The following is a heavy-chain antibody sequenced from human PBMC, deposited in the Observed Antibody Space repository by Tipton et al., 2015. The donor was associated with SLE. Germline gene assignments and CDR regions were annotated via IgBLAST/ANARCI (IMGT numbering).Heavy chain of an antibody. V-gene: IGHV4-4*07. Sequence: TLSLTCTVSDASISGHYWSWIRQAAGKGLEWIGRIYNGGNTNYNPSLKSRLSMSVDTSKNQFSLKLTSVTAADTAVYYCARDDDSSGAAWRADAFDIWGQGTLVTVSS. CDR2: IYNGGNT. CDR3: ARDDDSSGAAWRADAFDI. D-gene: IGHD3-22*01. CDR1: DASISGHY. J-gene: IGHJ3*02.